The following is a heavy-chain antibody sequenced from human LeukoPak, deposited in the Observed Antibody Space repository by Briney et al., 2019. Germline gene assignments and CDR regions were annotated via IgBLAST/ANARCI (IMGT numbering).Heavy chain of an antibody. J-gene: IGHJ4*02. CDR3: ATYRQVLLPFES. Sequence: WGSLRLSCAASGFTFSTFAMIWVRQPPGKGLEWVSSIFPSGGEIHYADSVRGRFTISRDNSKSTLSLQMNSLRADDTAIYYCATYRQVLLPFESWGQGTLVTVSS. CDR2: IFPSGGEI. V-gene: IGHV3-23*01. D-gene: IGHD2-8*02. CDR1: GFTFSTFA.